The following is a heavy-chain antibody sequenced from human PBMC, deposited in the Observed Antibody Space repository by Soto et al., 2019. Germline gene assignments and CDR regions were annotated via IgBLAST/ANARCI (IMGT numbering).Heavy chain of an antibody. Sequence: GGSLRLSCAASGFTFSSYWMSWVRQAPGKGLEWVANIKEGGSEKYYVDSVKGRFTISRDNAKNSLYLQMNSLRAEDTAVYYYARGRKWYQLPKTHDAFDIWGQGTMVTVSS. CDR1: GFTFSSYW. V-gene: IGHV3-7*01. CDR2: IKEGGSEK. D-gene: IGHD2-2*01. CDR3: ARGRKWYQLPKTHDAFDI. J-gene: IGHJ3*02.